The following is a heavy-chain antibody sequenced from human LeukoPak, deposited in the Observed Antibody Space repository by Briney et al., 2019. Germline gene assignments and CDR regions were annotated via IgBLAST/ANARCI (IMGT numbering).Heavy chain of an antibody. J-gene: IGHJ4*02. CDR2: IRSKAYGGTT. V-gene: IGHV3-49*03. Sequence: GGSLRLSCTTSGFTFDEYAMSWFRQAPGKGLECVGFIRSKAYGGTTEYAASVKGRFTISRDDSKSIAYLQMNSLKTEDTAVYYCTRDRSGSFGYWGQGTLVTVSS. CDR1: GFTFDEYA. D-gene: IGHD6-19*01. CDR3: TRDRSGSFGY.